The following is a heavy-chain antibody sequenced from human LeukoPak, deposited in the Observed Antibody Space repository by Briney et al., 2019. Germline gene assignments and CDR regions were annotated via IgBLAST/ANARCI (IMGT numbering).Heavy chain of an antibody. J-gene: IGHJ4*02. CDR1: GVSISSGAYY. D-gene: IGHD3-10*01. Sequence: SETLSLTCTVSGVSISSGAYYWTWVRQHPGKGLERIGYISYSGSTYYNPSLKSRVTMSLDTSKNQFSLKLSSVTAADTAVYYCARDKGWGSGPDYWGQGTLVTVPS. CDR2: ISYSGST. CDR3: ARDKGWGSGPDY. V-gene: IGHV4-31*03.